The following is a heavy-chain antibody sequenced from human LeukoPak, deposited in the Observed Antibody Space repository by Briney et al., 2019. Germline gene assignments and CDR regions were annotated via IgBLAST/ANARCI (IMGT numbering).Heavy chain of an antibody. V-gene: IGHV3-23*01. CDR1: GFTFSSNA. Sequence: GGSLRLSCAASGFTFSSNAISWVRQPPGKGLEWVSAISGSGGSTYYADSVKGRFTISRDNSKNTLYLQMNSLRAEDTAVYYCAKDRGITMPVVDVFDYWGQGTLVTVSS. CDR2: ISGSGGST. D-gene: IGHD3-22*01. J-gene: IGHJ4*02. CDR3: AKDRGITMPVVDVFDY.